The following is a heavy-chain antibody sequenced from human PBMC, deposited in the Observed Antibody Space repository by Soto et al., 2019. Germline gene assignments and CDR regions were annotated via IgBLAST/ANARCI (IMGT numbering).Heavy chain of an antibody. J-gene: IGHJ4*02. D-gene: IGHD6-19*01. CDR1: GFTLSCCG. V-gene: IGHV3-30*18. CDR3: AKEQSSGYYRVVDY. CDR2: ITYDGGDK. Sequence: QVQVVESGGGVVQPGRSPRLSCAASGFTLSCCGMHWVRQAPGKGLEWVGVITYDGGDKHYADSVKGRFTISRDSSENTVYLQMNSLRVEDSAIYYCAKEQSSGYYRVVDYWGQGTLVTVSS.